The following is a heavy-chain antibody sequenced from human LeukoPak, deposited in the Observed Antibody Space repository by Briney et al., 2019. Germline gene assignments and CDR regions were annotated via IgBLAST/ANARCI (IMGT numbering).Heavy chain of an antibody. CDR3: ARRVDYGGNSRWQEGYYFDY. Sequence: GESLKISCRGSGYSFTSYWIGWVRQMPGKGLEWMGIIYPGDSDTRYSPSFQGQVTISADKSISTAYLQWSSLKASDTAMYYCARRVDYGGNSRWQEGYYFDYWGQGTLVTVSS. V-gene: IGHV5-51*01. D-gene: IGHD4-23*01. J-gene: IGHJ4*02. CDR1: GYSFTSYW. CDR2: IYPGDSDT.